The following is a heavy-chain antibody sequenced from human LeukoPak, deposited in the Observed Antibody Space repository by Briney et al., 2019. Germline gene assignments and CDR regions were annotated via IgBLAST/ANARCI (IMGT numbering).Heavy chain of an antibody. J-gene: IGHJ4*02. CDR2: TNRKTDGGTI. Sequence: GGSLRLSCAASGFTLSDYSMSWVRQAPGKGLEWVGRTNRKTDGGTIDYAAPVKGRFIISRDDSKSTVDLQMSSLKTDDTAVYYCATGGHYYGSWGQGTLVTVSP. CDR3: ATGGHYYGS. CDR1: GFTLSDYS. D-gene: IGHD3-10*01. V-gene: IGHV3-15*01.